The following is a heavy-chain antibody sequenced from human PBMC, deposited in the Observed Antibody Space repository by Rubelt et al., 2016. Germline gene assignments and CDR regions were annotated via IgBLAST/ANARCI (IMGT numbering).Heavy chain of an antibody. CDR2: ISAYNGNT. CDR1: GYTFTSYG. CDR3: ARFTLPAVTTAYYYYALDV. V-gene: IGHV1-18*01. J-gene: IGHJ6*01. Sequence: QVQLVQSGAEVKKPGASVKVSCKASGYTFTSYGISWVRQAPGQGLEWMGWISAYNGNTNYAQKLQGRVTMTTDTSTSTAYMELSSLRSEDSAVYYCARFTLPAVTTAYYYYALDVWGQGTTVTVSS. D-gene: IGHD4-17*01.